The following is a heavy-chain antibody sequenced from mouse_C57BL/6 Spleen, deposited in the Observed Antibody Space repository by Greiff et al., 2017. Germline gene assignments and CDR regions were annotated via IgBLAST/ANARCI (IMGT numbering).Heavy chain of an antibody. D-gene: IGHD3-2*02. Sequence: VHLVESGAELVKPGASVKLSCKASGYIFTEYTIHWVKQRSGQGLEWIGWFYPGSGSITFNEKFKDKATLTADKSSSTVYMGLSRLTSDDSAVYFYARHEEGAGQLRFSFAYWGQGTLVTVSA. CDR3: ARHEEGAGQLRFSFAY. J-gene: IGHJ3*01. CDR1: GYIFTEYT. CDR2: FYPGSGSI. V-gene: IGHV1-62-2*01.